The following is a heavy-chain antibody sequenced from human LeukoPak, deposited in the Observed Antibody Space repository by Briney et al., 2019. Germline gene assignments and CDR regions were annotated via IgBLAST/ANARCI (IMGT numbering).Heavy chain of an antibody. V-gene: IGHV5-51*01. J-gene: IGHJ4*02. CDR1: GYTFGTYW. Sequence: GESLKISCKASGYTFGTYWIAWVRQIPGKGLEWMGIIYPGDSDTRYSPSFQGQVTISADKSISTAYLQWSSLKASDTAMYYCARRYDSSGYSFDYWGQGTLVTVSS. CDR3: ARRYDSSGYSFDY. CDR2: IYPGDSDT. D-gene: IGHD3-22*01.